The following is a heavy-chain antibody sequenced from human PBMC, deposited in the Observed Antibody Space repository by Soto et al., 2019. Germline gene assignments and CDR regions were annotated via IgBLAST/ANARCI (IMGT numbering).Heavy chain of an antibody. J-gene: IGHJ3*02. CDR3: ARPASLIVGGGAFDI. Sequence: SVKVSCKASGGTFSSYAISWVRQAPGQGLEWMGGIIPIFGTANYAQKFQGRVTITADESTSTAYMELSSLRSEDTAVYYCARPASLIVGGGAFDIWGQGTMVTVSS. CDR1: GGTFSSYA. V-gene: IGHV1-69*13. CDR2: IIPIFGTA. D-gene: IGHD3-22*01.